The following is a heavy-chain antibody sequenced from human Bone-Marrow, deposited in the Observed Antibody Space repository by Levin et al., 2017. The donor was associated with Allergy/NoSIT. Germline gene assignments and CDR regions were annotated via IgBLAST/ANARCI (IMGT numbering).Heavy chain of an antibody. V-gene: IGHV3-21*01. Sequence: GESLKISCAASGFTFSSYSMNWVRQAPGKGLEWVSSISSSSSYIYYADSVKGRFTISRDNAKNSLYLQMNSLRAEDTAVYYCARVLSSGYYFMGGMDVWGQGTTVTVSS. CDR3: ARVLSSGYYFMGGMDV. D-gene: IGHD3-22*01. CDR1: GFTFSSYS. J-gene: IGHJ6*02. CDR2: ISSSSSYI.